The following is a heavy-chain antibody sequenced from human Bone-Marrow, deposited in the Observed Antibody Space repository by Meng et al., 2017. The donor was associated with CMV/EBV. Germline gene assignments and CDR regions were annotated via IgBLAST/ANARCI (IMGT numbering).Heavy chain of an antibody. CDR3: ARNGGRTSSWYTPGGWFDP. CDR1: GYTFTSYD. CDR2: MNPNSGNT. D-gene: IGHD6-13*01. V-gene: IGHV1-8*01. J-gene: IGHJ5*02. Sequence: ASVKVSCKASGYTFTSYDINWVRQATGQGLEWMGWMNPNSGNTGYAQKFQGRVTMTRNTSISTAYMELNRLRSDDTAVYYCARNGGRTSSWYTPGGWFDPWGQGTLVTVSS.